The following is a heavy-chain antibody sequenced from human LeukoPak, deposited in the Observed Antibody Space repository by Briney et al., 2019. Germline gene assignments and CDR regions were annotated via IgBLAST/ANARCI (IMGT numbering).Heavy chain of an antibody. D-gene: IGHD5-18*01. V-gene: IGHV4-59*01. J-gene: IGHJ6*03. CDR3: ARTTEGGYTYGYFYHYYMDV. CDR1: GGSFSSYY. CDR2: IYYSGST. Sequence: SETLSLTCSVSGGSFSSYYWSWIRQPPGKGLEWIGYIYYSGSTNYNPSLKSRVTISVDTSKNQFSLKLTSVTAADTAVYYCARTTEGGYTYGYFYHYYMDVWGKGTTVTISS.